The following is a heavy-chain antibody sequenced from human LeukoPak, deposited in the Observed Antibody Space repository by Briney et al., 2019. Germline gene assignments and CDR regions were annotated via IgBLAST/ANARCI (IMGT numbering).Heavy chain of an antibody. Sequence: KPSETLSLTCTVSGGSISSYYWSWIRQPPGKGLEWIGSIYYSGSTYYNPSLKSRVTISVDTSKNQFSLNLTSVTAADTAVYYCARDSSGTLSGGGWFDPWGQGTLVTVSS. J-gene: IGHJ5*02. V-gene: IGHV4-59*12. CDR1: GGSISSYY. CDR2: IYYSGST. D-gene: IGHD6-19*01. CDR3: ARDSSGTLSGGGWFDP.